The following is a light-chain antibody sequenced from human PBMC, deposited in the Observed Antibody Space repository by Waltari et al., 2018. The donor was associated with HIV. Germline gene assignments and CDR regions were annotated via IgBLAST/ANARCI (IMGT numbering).Light chain of an antibody. J-gene: IGKJ2*04. CDR3: QQQFKTPCS. CDR2: WAS. CDR1: QRVLYHSNNKNY. V-gene: IGKV4-1*01. Sequence: IVITQSPDSLAVSLGVRATINCKSNQRVLYHSNNKNYLVWYQQQPGQPPKVLFYWASTREAGVPDRVSGSESGTDYSRTISSLQAEDVAVYDCQQQFKTPCSFGQGTKLEIK.